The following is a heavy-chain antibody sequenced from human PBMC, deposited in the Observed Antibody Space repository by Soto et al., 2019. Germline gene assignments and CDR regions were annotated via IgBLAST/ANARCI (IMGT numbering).Heavy chain of an antibody. CDR3: ARGGCSSTSCYGAYYYYYMDV. D-gene: IGHD2-2*01. J-gene: IGHJ6*03. CDR2: IIPILGIA. Sequence: QVQLVQSGAEAKKPGSSVKVSCKASGGTFSSYTISWVRQAPGQGLEWMGRIIPILGIANYAQKFQGRVTITADKSTSTAYMELSSLRSEDTAVYYCARGGCSSTSCYGAYYYYYMDVWGKGTTVTVSS. V-gene: IGHV1-69*02. CDR1: GGTFSSYT.